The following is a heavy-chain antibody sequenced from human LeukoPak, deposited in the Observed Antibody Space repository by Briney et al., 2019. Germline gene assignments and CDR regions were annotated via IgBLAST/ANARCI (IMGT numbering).Heavy chain of an antibody. CDR3: TRSSGWYNSFDY. J-gene: IGHJ4*02. CDR2: ITWNSGSI. CDR1: GFTLDNYA. Sequence: GGSLRLSCAPSGFTLDNYATHWVRQAPGEGLEWVSGITWNSGSIDYADFVKGRFHISRDNAKNSLFLQMNGLRPEDMAFYYCTRSSGWYNSFDYWRQGTLVTVSS. V-gene: IGHV3-9*03. D-gene: IGHD6-19*01.